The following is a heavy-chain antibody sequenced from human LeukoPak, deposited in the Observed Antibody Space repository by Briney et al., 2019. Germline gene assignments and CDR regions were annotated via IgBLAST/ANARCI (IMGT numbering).Heavy chain of an antibody. CDR2: ISGSGGRT. Sequence: GGSLRLSCAASGFTFSSYAMTWVRQAPGKGLEWVSGISGSGGRTYYADSVKGRFTISRDNSKNTLYLQMNSLRAEDTAVYYCAKTPLRFLEWLLGDWGQGTLVTVSS. V-gene: IGHV3-23*01. J-gene: IGHJ4*02. CDR1: GFTFSSYA. CDR3: AKTPLRFLEWLLGD. D-gene: IGHD3-3*01.